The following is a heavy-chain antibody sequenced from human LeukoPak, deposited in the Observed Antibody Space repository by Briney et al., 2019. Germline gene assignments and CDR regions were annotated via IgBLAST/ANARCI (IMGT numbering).Heavy chain of an antibody. D-gene: IGHD3-3*01. V-gene: IGHV3-48*02. Sequence: GGSLRLSCAASGFTFSSYSMNWVRQAPGKGLEWVSYISSSSSTIYYADSVKGRFTISRDNAKNSLYQQMNSLRDEDTAVYYCATDYDFWSGLIDYWGQGTLVTVSS. CDR3: ATDYDFWSGLIDY. CDR2: ISSSSSTI. J-gene: IGHJ4*02. CDR1: GFTFSSYS.